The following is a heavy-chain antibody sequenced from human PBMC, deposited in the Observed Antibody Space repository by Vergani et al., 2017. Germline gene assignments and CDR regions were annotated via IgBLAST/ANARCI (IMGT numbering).Heavy chain of an antibody. D-gene: IGHD2-15*01. CDR2: INAGNGNT. J-gene: IGHJ4*02. Sequence: QVQLVQSGAEVKKPGASVKVSCKASGYTFTSYAMHWVRQAPGQRLEWMGWINAGNGNTKYSQKLQGRVTMTTDTSTSTAYMELRSLRSDDTAVYYCARDLAVVAALSFGYWGQGTLVTVSS. CDR3: ARDLAVVAALSFGY. V-gene: IGHV1-3*01. CDR1: GYTFTSYA.